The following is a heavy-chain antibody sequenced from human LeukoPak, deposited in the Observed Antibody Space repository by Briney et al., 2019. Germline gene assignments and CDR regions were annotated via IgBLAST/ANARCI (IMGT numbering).Heavy chain of an antibody. CDR2: IYPGDSDA. D-gene: IGHD1-26*01. CDR1: GYSFTSYW. Sequence: PGESLKISCKGSGYSFTSYWIVWVRQMPGKGLEWMGIIYPGDSDAKYGPSFQGRVTISADKSISTAYLQWSSLKASDTAMYYCAIYSDTYYFDHWGQGTLVTVSS. J-gene: IGHJ4*02. V-gene: IGHV5-51*01. CDR3: AIYSDTYYFDH.